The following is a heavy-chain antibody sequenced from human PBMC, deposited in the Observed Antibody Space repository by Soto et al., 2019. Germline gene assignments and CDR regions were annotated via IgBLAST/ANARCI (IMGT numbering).Heavy chain of an antibody. Sequence: PGESLKISCTGVGYSFASYWIGWVRQMPGKGLEWMGIIYPGDSDTRYSPSFQGQVTFSADKSITTPYLQWSSLKASDTAMYYCARGYCTTTICDPWFDPWGQGTLVTVSS. CDR3: ARGYCTTTICDPWFDP. V-gene: IGHV5-51*01. J-gene: IGHJ5*02. D-gene: IGHD2-2*01. CDR1: GYSFASYW. CDR2: IYPGDSDT.